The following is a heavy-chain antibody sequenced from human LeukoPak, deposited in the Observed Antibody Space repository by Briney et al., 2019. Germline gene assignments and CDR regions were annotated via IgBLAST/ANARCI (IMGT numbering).Heavy chain of an antibody. V-gene: IGHV4-39*07. CDR2: IYYSGST. CDR1: GGSISSSSYY. D-gene: IGHD3-10*01. Sequence: PSETLSLTCTVSGGSISSSSYYWGWIRQPPGKGLEWIGSIYYSGSTNYNPSLKSRVTISVDTSKNQFSLKLSSVTAADTAVYYCARGRITMLEFDYWGQGTLVTVSS. CDR3: ARGRITMLEFDY. J-gene: IGHJ4*02.